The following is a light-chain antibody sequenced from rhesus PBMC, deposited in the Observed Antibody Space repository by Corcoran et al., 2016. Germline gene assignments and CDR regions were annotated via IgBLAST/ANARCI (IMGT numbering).Light chain of an antibody. CDR1: QGINTW. V-gene: IGKV1-19*01. J-gene: IGKJ2*01. Sequence: DIQMTQSPSPLSAPVGAKVTTTCHASQGINTWVVWYQQKPGKAPKPLIYDASSFQSGVPSRVSGSGSGTDFTLTFSSLQPEDFATYYCQQCKDVPCSFGLGTKVEIK. CDR2: DAS. CDR3: QQCKDVPCS.